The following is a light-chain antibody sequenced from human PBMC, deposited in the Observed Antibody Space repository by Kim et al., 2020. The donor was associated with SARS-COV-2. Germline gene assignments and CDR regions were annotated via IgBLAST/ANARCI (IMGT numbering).Light chain of an antibody. CDR2: DVT. CDR3: NSYTSSTTWV. V-gene: IGLV2-14*03. Sequence: QSALTQPASVSGSPGQSITISCTGTSSDIGSYNYVSWYQQHPDKAPKLMIYDVTNRPSGVSNRFSGSKSGNTASLTISGLQAEDEADYYCNSYTSSTTWVFGGGTQLTVL. J-gene: IGLJ3*02. CDR1: SSDIGSYNY.